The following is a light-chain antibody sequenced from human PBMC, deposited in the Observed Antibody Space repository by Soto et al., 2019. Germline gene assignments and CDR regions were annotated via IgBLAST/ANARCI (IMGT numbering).Light chain of an antibody. Sequence: IVMTQSPDSLSVSLGERATINCESIQMGLYRSNNKNYLAWYQQKPGQPPKLLIYWASTRESGVPDRFSGSGSGTDFTLTISSLQAEDVAVYYCQQYYSTPLTFGQGTKVDIK. CDR3: QQYYSTPLT. V-gene: IGKV4-1*01. CDR1: QMGLYRSNNKNY. CDR2: WAS. J-gene: IGKJ4*01.